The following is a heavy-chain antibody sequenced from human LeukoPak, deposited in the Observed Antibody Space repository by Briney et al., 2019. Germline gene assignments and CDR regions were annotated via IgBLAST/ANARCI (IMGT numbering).Heavy chain of an antibody. J-gene: IGHJ6*03. V-gene: IGHV1-8*01. Sequence: ASVKVPCKASGYTFTSYDIKWVRQATGQGLEWMGRMNPNSGNTGYAQKFQGRVTMTRNTSISTAYMELSSLTSEDTAVYYCARRGKGLGYYMDVWGKGTTVTISS. CDR3: ARRGKGLGYYMDV. CDR2: MNPNSGNT. CDR1: GYTFTSYD. D-gene: IGHD3-16*01.